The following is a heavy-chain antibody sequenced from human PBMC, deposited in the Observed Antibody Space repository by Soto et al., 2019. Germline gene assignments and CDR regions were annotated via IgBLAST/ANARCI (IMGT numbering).Heavy chain of an antibody. J-gene: IGHJ4*02. Sequence: QVPLVQSGAEVKKPGASVKVSCKVSVYTFTDLSMHWVRQAPGEGLEWMGGFDPEKGKRIYAQNFQGRVTMTEDTSTGTAYMELSSLRSDDTAVYYCAASILRVRVLPHFDYWGQGTLVSVSS. V-gene: IGHV1-24*01. CDR1: VYTFTDLS. CDR3: AASILRVRVLPHFDY. CDR2: FDPEKGKR. D-gene: IGHD2-8*01.